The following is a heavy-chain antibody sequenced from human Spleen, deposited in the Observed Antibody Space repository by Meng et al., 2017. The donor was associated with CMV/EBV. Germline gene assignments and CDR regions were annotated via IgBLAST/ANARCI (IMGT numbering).Heavy chain of an antibody. J-gene: IGHJ6*02. Sequence: GESLKISCAASGFTFSSYAMSWVRQAPGKGLEWVSIIYRGGTSTYYADSVKGRFTISRDNAKNSLYLQMNSLRAEDTAVYYCARVCGSSSTPNYGMDVWGQGTTVTVSS. V-gene: IGHV3-23*03. CDR3: ARVCGSSSTPNYGMDV. CDR2: IYRGGTST. CDR1: GFTFSSYA. D-gene: IGHD6-6*01.